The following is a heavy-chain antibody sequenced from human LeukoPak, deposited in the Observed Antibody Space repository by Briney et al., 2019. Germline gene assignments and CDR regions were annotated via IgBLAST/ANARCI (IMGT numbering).Heavy chain of an antibody. CDR2: ISGSGVNT. V-gene: IGHV3-23*01. J-gene: IGHJ3*02. Sequence: GGSLRLSCAVSGFTFSSYAMNWVRQAPGKGLEWVSAISGSGVNTDHADSVKGRFTISRDNSKKTLYMQMNSLRAEDTAVYYCAKDLTYYYDSSGPADAFDIWGQGTMVTVSS. CDR1: GFTFSSYA. D-gene: IGHD3-22*01. CDR3: AKDLTYYYDSSGPADAFDI.